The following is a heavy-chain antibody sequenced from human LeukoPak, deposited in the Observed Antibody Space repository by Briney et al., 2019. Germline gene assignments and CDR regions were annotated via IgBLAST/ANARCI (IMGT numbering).Heavy chain of an antibody. Sequence: SETLSLTCTVSGFSISSGYYWAWIRQPPGKGLEWIGSVYHTGGTYSNPSLKSRVTISVDTSRNQFSLRLSSVTAADTAVYYCAREEGATQDANWGQGTLVLVSS. CDR1: GFSISSGYY. CDR3: AREEGATQDAN. V-gene: IGHV4-38-2*02. D-gene: IGHD1-26*01. CDR2: VYHTGGT. J-gene: IGHJ4*02.